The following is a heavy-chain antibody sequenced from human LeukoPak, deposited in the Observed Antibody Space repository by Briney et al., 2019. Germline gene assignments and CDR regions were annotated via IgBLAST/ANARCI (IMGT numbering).Heavy chain of an antibody. D-gene: IGHD3-10*01. CDR1: GGSISSSNW. CDR3: MGSYGGSGSYTGEGWFDP. CDR2: INHSGST. V-gene: IGHV4-4*02. J-gene: IGHJ5*02. Sequence: PSGTLSLTCAVSGGSISSSNWWSWIRQPPGKGLEWIGEINHSGSTNYNPSLKSRVTISVDTSKNQFSLKLSSVTAADTAVYYCMGSYGGSGSYTGEGWFDPWGQGTLVTVSS.